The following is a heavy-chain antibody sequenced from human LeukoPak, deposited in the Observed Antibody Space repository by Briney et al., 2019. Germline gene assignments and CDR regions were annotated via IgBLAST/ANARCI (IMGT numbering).Heavy chain of an antibody. V-gene: IGHV3-21*01. CDR2: ISSSSSYI. CDR1: GFAVSSNH. Sequence: PGGSLRLSCAASGFAVSSNHMNWVRQAPGKGLEWVSSISSSSSYIYYADSVKGRFTISRDNAKNSLYLQMNSLRAEDTAVYYCARDRKVEMATISDAFDIWGQGTMVTVSS. CDR3: ARDRKVEMATISDAFDI. J-gene: IGHJ3*02. D-gene: IGHD5-24*01.